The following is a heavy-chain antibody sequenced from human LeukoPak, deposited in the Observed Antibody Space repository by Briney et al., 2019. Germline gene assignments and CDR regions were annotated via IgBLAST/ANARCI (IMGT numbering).Heavy chain of an antibody. J-gene: IGHJ6*03. CDR3: ARGSALLLWGSYRSPLMDV. Sequence: ASVKVSCKASGYTFTGYYMHWVRQAPGQGLEWMGWISAYNGNTNYAQKLQGRVTMTTDTSTSTAYMELRSLRSDDTAVYYCARGSALLLWGSYRSPLMDVWGKGTTVTISS. D-gene: IGHD3-16*02. CDR1: GYTFTGYY. CDR2: ISAYNGNT. V-gene: IGHV1-18*04.